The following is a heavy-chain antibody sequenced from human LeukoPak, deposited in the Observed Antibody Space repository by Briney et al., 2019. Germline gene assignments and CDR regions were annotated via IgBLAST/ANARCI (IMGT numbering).Heavy chain of an antibody. CDR1: GYIFSGYY. J-gene: IGHJ4*02. D-gene: IGHD1-26*01. CDR2: INPNSGGT. Sequence: ASVRLSCKALGYIFSGYYMNWVRQAPGQGLEWMGWINPNSGGTNYAQKFQGRVTVTRDTSISTAYMELSSLISDDTAVYYCARALYGGSYYFDYWGQGTLV. CDR3: ARALYGGSYYFDY. V-gene: IGHV1-2*02.